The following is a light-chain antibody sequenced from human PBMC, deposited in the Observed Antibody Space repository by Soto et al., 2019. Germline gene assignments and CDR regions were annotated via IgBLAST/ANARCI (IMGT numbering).Light chain of an antibody. CDR1: QSVSSN. CDR2: GAS. Sequence: DIVMTQSPDSLAVSPGERATLSCRASQSVSSNLAWYQQKPGQAPRLLIYGASTRATGIPARFSGSGSGTEFTLTISSLQSEDFAVYYCQQYHHWPPITFGQGTRLEI. CDR3: QQYHHWPPIT. J-gene: IGKJ5*01. V-gene: IGKV3-15*01.